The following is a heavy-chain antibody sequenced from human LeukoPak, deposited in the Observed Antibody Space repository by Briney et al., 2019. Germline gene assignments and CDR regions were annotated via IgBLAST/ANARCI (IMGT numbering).Heavy chain of an antibody. CDR2: IYHSGRT. D-gene: IGHD6-6*01. CDR3: ARLYISSWLLDY. CDR1: GYSISSGYY. J-gene: IGHJ4*02. V-gene: IGHV4-38-2*02. Sequence: PSETLSLTCTVSGYSISSGYYWGWIRQPPGKGLEWIGSIYHSGRTYYNPSLKSRVTISVDTSKNQFSLKLSSVTAADTAVYYCARLYISSWLLDYWGQGTLVTVSS.